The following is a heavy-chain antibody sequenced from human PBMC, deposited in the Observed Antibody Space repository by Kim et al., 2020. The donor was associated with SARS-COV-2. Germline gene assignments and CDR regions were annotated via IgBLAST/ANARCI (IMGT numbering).Heavy chain of an antibody. Sequence: GVSLRLSCAASGFSFSSYWMHWVRQGPGKGLMWVAHINPDGRTTNYADSVKGRFTISRDNAKNTVYLQLNSLTAEDTAVYYCATGGTTATAMAHEYWGRGTLVPVSS. V-gene: IGHV3-74*01. CDR2: INPDGRTT. D-gene: IGHD5-18*01. CDR1: GFSFSSYW. CDR3: ATGGTTATAMAHEY. J-gene: IGHJ4*02.